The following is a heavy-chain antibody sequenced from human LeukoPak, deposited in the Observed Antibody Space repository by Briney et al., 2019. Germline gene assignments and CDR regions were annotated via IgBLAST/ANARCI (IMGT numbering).Heavy chain of an antibody. CDR3: AREGTWYYDSSGLSAFDI. CDR1: GGSISSSSYY. V-gene: IGHV4-39*07. J-gene: IGHJ3*02. D-gene: IGHD3-22*01. CDR2: IYYSGST. Sequence: SETLSLTCTVSGGSISSSSYYWGWIRQPPGKGLEWIGSIYYSGSTYYNPSLKSRVTISVDTSKNQFSLKLSSVTAADTAVYYCAREGTWYYDSSGLSAFDIWGQGTMVTVSS.